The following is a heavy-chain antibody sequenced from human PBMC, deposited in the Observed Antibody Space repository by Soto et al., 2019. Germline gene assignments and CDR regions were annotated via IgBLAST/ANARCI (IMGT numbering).Heavy chain of an antibody. D-gene: IGHD1-1*01. CDR1: GYTFTGYY. V-gene: IGHV1-2*04. CDR3: ARGGEPQLERDYYYYGMDV. J-gene: IGHJ6*02. Sequence: ASVKVSCKASGYTFTGYYMHWVRQAPGQGLEWMGWINPNSGGTNYAQKFQGWVTMTRDTSISTAYMELSRLRSDDTAVYYCARGGEPQLERDYYYYGMDVWGQGTTVTVSS. CDR2: INPNSGGT.